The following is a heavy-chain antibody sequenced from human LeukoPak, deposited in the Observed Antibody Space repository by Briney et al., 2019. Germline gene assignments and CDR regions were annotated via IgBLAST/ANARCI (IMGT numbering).Heavy chain of an antibody. CDR2: FYNSGST. V-gene: IGHV4-59*01. D-gene: IGHD1-1*01. Sequence: SETLSLTCTVSGGSISYYYWSWIRQPPGKGLEWIGYFYNSGSTNYNPSLKSRVTISVDTSKNQFSLKLSSVTAADTAVYYCAGSRFEIQLGCFDYWAQGTLVTVSS. CDR3: AGSRFEIQLGCFDY. J-gene: IGHJ4*02. CDR1: GGSISYYY.